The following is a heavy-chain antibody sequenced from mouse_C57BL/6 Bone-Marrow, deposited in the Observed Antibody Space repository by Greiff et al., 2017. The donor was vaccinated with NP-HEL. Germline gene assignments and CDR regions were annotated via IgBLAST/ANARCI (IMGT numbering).Heavy chain of an antibody. CDR1: GYTFTSYW. Sequence: QVQLQQPGAELVKPGASVKLSCKASGYTFTSYWMHWVKQRPGQGLEWIGMIHPNSGSTNYNEKFKSKATLTVDKSSSTAYMQLSSLTSEDSAVYYCARSHYYYGSGGYCDVWGTGTTVTVSS. J-gene: IGHJ1*03. V-gene: IGHV1-64*01. D-gene: IGHD1-1*01. CDR3: ARSHYYYGSGGYCDV. CDR2: IHPNSGST.